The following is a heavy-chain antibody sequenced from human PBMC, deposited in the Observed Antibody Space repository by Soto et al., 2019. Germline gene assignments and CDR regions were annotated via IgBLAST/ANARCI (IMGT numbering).Heavy chain of an antibody. V-gene: IGHV4-30-2*01. CDR3: GGMPYYCGLRLDP. Sequence: SETLSLTCNMSGDSYSISTYSWSWIRQPPGKALQWIGFIYQSGVTSYNPSLASRVSISLDRSNNQCSLKLKSVTAADTAVYFCGGMPYYCGLRLDPWGQGTQVTVSS. CDR2: IYQSGVT. CDR1: GDSYSISTYS. J-gene: IGHJ5*02. D-gene: IGHD3-10*01.